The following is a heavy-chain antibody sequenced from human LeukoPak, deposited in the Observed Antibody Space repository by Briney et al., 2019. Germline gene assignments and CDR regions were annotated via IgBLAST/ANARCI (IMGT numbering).Heavy chain of an antibody. CDR1: GFSFSGYA. V-gene: IGHV3-21*01. J-gene: IGHJ4*02. D-gene: IGHD2-15*01. Sequence: GGSLRLSCAASGFSFSGYAMNWVRQAPGKGLEWVSSITSYSSYKSYADSVKGRFTISRDNAKNSLFLEMNSLTAEDTAVYYCAGWEEGSATGHWGQGTLVIVSS. CDR2: ITSYSSYK. CDR3: AGWEEGSATGH.